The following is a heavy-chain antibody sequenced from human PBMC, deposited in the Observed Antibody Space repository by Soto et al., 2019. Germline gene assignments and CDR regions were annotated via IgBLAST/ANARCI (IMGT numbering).Heavy chain of an antibody. CDR1: GGTFSSYA. D-gene: IGHD2-21*01. V-gene: IGHV1-69*13. CDR3: ARDDWRPYPYFDY. J-gene: IGHJ4*02. Sequence: ASVKVSCKASGGTFSSYAISWVRQAPGQGLEWMGGIIPIFGTANYAQKFQGRVTITADESTSTAYMELSSLRSEDTAAYYCARDDWRPYPYFDYWGQGTLVTVSS. CDR2: IIPIFGTA.